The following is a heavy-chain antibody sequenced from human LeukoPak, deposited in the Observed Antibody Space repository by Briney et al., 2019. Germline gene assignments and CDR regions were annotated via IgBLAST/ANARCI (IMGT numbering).Heavy chain of an antibody. CDR2: ISSNGGAK. V-gene: IGHV3-64D*06. CDR1: GFTLSSYA. CDR3: RVAAAKYYHYYGMDV. Sequence: GGALRLSCAASGFTLSSYAVHWVRQAPGKGLEYVSAISSNGGAKYYADSLKGRFTICRDNSKSTLYLQMSSLRDEDTAGYYCRVAAAKYYHYYGMDVWGKGTTVTVSS. D-gene: IGHD6-13*01. J-gene: IGHJ6*04.